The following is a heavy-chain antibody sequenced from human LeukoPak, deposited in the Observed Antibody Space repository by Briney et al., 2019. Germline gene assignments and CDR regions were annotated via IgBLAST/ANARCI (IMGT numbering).Heavy chain of an antibody. CDR1: GGSISSYY. D-gene: IGHD6-13*01. Sequence: PSETLSLTCTVYGGSISSYYWSWIRQPPGKGLEWIDYLYSSDSTTFNPSLTTPVTISVYTSNNQFSLKLSSVTAADTAVYYCPRSIAAADPYYGMDVWGQGTTVTVSS. J-gene: IGHJ6*02. CDR2: LYSSDST. V-gene: IGHV4-4*08. CDR3: PRSIAAADPYYGMDV.